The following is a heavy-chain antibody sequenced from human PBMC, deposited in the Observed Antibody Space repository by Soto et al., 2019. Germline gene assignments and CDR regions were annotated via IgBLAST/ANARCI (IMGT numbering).Heavy chain of an antibody. CDR3: ARPTFPGWSRAPDL. D-gene: IGHD6-19*01. V-gene: IGHV3-7*01. J-gene: IGHJ5*02. CDR1: GFTISSNY. CDR2: MKKDGSEI. Sequence: GGSLRLSCAASGFTISSNYMSWLRQAPGKGLEWVANMKKDGSEIYYVHSVRGRSTISRDNAKDSLYLQMSSLRAEDTAMYYCARPTFPGWSRAPDLWGQGTLVTVSS.